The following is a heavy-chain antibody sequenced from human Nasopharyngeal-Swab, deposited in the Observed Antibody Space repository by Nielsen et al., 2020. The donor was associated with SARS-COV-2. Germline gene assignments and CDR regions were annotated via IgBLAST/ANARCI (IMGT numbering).Heavy chain of an antibody. D-gene: IGHD2-21*01. CDR3: AREGGGDYYYYGMDV. V-gene: IGHV4-61*01. J-gene: IGHJ6*02. Sequence: SETLSLTCTVSGGSVSSGSYYWSWIRQPPGKGLEWIGYIYYRGSTNYNPSLKSRVTISVDTSKNQFSLKLSSVTAADTAVYYCAREGGGDYYYYGMDVWGQGTTVTVSS. CDR1: GGSVSSGSYY. CDR2: IYYRGST.